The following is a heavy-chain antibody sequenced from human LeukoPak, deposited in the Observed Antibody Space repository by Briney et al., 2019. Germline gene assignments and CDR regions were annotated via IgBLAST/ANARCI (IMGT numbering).Heavy chain of an antibody. Sequence: GGSLRLSCTVSGFTFSSNSMSWVRQAPGKGLEWVSFIYSDNTHYYYSVKGRFTISRDNSKNTLYLQMNSQRAEDTAVYYCAKEGGNYYGTGGNYGMRSYMDVWGKGTTVTVSS. CDR3: AKEGGNYYGTGGNYGMRSYMDV. CDR1: GFTFSSNS. V-gene: IGHV3-66*03. CDR2: IYSDNT. J-gene: IGHJ6*03. D-gene: IGHD3-10*01.